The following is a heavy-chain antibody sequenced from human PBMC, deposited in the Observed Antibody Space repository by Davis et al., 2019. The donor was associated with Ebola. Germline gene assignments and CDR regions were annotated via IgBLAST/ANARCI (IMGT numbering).Heavy chain of an antibody. V-gene: IGHV1-3*01. CDR1: GGTFSSYA. D-gene: IGHD3-10*01. J-gene: IGHJ6*02. CDR3: ARSHPGGMDV. CDR2: INAGNGNT. Sequence: ASVKVSCKASGGTFSSYAISWVRQAPGQRLEWMGWINAGNGNTKYSQKFQGRVTITRDTSASTAYMELSSLRSEDTAVYYCARSHPGGMDVWGQGTTVTVSS.